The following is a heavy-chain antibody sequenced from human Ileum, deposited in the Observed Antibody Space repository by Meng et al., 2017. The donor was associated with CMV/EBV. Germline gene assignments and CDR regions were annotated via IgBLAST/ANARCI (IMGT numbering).Heavy chain of an antibody. Sequence: GESLKISCAASGFTFSSYWMSWVRQAPGKGLEWVANIKQDGSEKYYVDSVKGRFTISKDNAKNSLYLQMNSLRAEDTAVYYCATYGDYPYYFDYWSQGTLVTVSS. CDR2: IKQDGSEK. J-gene: IGHJ4*02. CDR1: GFTFSSYW. V-gene: IGHV3-7*01. D-gene: IGHD4-17*01. CDR3: ATYGDYPYYFDY.